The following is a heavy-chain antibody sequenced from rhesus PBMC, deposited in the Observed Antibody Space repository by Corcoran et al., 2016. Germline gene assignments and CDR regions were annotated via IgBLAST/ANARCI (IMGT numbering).Heavy chain of an antibody. V-gene: IGHV4S14*01. Sequence: QVQLQESGPGLVKPSETLSLTCAVSGGSISGYYYWSWIRQPPGKGLEWIGSLYGSGGSNYLNPSLKSRGTLAVDTSKNQFSLKLSAVTAEDTAVYYCASAPPYNFWTGFPDYWGQGVLVTVSS. D-gene: IGHD3-3*01. J-gene: IGHJ4*01. CDR1: GGSISGYYY. CDR3: ASAPPYNFWTGFPDY. CDR2: LYGSGGSN.